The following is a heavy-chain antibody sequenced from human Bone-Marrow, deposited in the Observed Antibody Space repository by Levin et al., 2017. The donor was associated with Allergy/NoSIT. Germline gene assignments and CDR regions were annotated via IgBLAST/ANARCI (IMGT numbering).Heavy chain of an antibody. Sequence: KVSCKGSGYSFTSYWIGWVRQMPGKGLEWMGIIYPGDSDTRYSPSFQGQVTISADKSISTAYLQWSSLKASDTAMYYCAICYSTSCYSTYYYYMDVWGKGTTVTVSS. CDR2: IYPGDSDT. J-gene: IGHJ6*03. D-gene: IGHD2-2*01. CDR3: AICYSTSCYSTYYYYMDV. V-gene: IGHV5-51*01. CDR1: GYSFTSYW.